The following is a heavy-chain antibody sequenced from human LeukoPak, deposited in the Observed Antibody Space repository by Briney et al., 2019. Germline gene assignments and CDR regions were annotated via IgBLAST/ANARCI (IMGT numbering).Heavy chain of an antibody. Sequence: SETLSLTCAVYGGSFSGYYWSWIRQPPGKGLEWIGEINHSGSTNYNPSLKSRVTISVDTSKNQFSLKLSSVTAADTAVYYCARGPAHSGGWYFDYWGQGTLVTVSS. CDR1: GGSFSGYY. CDR2: INHSGST. J-gene: IGHJ4*02. CDR3: ARGPAHSGGWYFDY. D-gene: IGHD6-19*01. V-gene: IGHV4-34*01.